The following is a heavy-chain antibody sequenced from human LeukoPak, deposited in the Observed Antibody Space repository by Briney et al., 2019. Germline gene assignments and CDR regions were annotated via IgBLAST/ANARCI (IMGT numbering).Heavy chain of an antibody. CDR1: GFTFSSYG. CDR2: ISYDGSDK. V-gene: IGHV3-30*03. D-gene: IGHD6-13*01. J-gene: IGHJ3*02. Sequence: GGSLRLSCAASGFTFSSYGMHWVRQAPGKGLEWVAVISYDGSDKYYADSVKGRFTISRDNSKNTLYLQMNSLRAEDTAVYYCAVSAAGIGHAFDIWGQGTMVTVSS. CDR3: AVSAAGIGHAFDI.